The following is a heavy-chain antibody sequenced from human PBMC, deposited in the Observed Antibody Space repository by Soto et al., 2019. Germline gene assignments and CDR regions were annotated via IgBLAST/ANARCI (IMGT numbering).Heavy chain of an antibody. CDR1: GGSISSGGYS. J-gene: IGHJ5*02. CDR3: ARTSAQPKIAARRGGYWFDP. V-gene: IGHV4-30-2*01. D-gene: IGHD6-6*01. Sequence: QLQLQESGSGLVKPSQTLSLTCAVSGGSISSGGYSWSWIRQPPGKGLEWIGYIYHSGSTYYNPSLKSRVTISVDRSKNQFSLKLSSVTAADTAVYYCARTSAQPKIAARRGGYWFDPWGQGTLVTVSS. CDR2: IYHSGST.